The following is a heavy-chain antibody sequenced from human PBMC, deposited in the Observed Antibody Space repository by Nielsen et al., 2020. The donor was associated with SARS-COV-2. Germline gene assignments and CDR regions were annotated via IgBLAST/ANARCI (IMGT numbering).Heavy chain of an antibody. J-gene: IGHJ4*02. D-gene: IGHD1-26*01. V-gene: IGHV3-21*01. CDR3: ARESGSLGSDFDY. CDR2: ISSSTSYI. CDR1: GFNLSAYT. Sequence: GESLKISCAVSGFNLSAYTMNWVRQAPGKGLEWVSSISSSTSYIYYADSVKGRFTISRDNAKNSLYLQMNSLRAEDTAVYYCARESGSLGSDFDYWGQGTLVTVSS.